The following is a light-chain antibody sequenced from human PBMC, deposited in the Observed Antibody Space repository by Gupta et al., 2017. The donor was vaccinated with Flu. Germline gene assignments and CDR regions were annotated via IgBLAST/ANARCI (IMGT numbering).Light chain of an antibody. CDR1: QLEDKY. Sequence: TCSGDQLEDKYVFWYQQKSGQSPLLIIYQDTKRPSGIPERFSGSNSGNTATLTISGTQVMDEADYYCQAWDSSTYVFGTGTRVTVL. J-gene: IGLJ1*01. V-gene: IGLV3-1*01. CDR3: QAWDSSTYV. CDR2: QDT.